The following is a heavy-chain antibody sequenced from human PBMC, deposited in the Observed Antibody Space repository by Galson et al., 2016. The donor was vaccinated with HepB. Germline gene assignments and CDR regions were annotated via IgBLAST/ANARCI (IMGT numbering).Heavy chain of an antibody. CDR3: AREGSYDSSPFFDY. J-gene: IGHJ4*02. CDR1: GFTISSYA. Sequence: SLRLSCAASGFTISSYAMHWVRQAPGKGLEYVSAISSNGGSTYYANSVKGRFTISRDNSKNTLYIQMGSRRAEDMAVYYCAREGSYDSSPFFDYWGQGTLVTVSS. V-gene: IGHV3-64*01. D-gene: IGHD3-22*01. CDR2: ISSNGGST.